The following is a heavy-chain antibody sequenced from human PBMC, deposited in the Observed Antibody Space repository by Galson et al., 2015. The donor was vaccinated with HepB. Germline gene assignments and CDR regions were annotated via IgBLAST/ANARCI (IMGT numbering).Heavy chain of an antibody. CDR2: ILGNSFTI. V-gene: IGHV3-48*01. D-gene: IGHD5-24*01. CDR3: ARGGLDGYVDY. Sequence: SLRLSCAASGFTFSVYSMNWVRQAPGKGLEWVSYILGNSFTIYYADSVKGRFTVSRDNSKNTLYLQMNSLRPEDTAIYYCARGGLDGYVDYWGQGTLVAVSS. CDR1: GFTFSVYS. J-gene: IGHJ4*02.